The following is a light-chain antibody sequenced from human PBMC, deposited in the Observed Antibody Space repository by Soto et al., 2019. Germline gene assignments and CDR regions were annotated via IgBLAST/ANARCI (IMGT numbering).Light chain of an antibody. J-gene: IGLJ1*01. CDR3: SSYAGSNNYV. CDR2: EVS. CDR1: SSDVGGYNY. Sequence: QSALTQPPSASGSPGQSVTISCTGTSSDVGGYNYVSWYQQHPGKAPKLMIYEVSKRPSGVPDRFSGSKSGNTASLTVSGLQAEDEADYYCSSYAGSNNYVFGPGNKLTVL. V-gene: IGLV2-8*01.